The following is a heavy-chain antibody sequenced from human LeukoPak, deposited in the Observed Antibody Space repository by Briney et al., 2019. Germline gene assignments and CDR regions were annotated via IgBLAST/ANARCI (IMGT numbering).Heavy chain of an antibody. CDR1: GYTFIGYY. D-gene: IGHD3-10*01. CDR2: INPNSGGA. Sequence: ASVKVSCKASGYTFIGYYMHWVRQAPGQGLEWMGWINPNSGGANYAQKFQGRVTMTRDSSISTAYMELSRLRSDDTAIYYCARYSVVISEWGQGTLVTVSS. V-gene: IGHV1-2*02. J-gene: IGHJ4*02. CDR3: ARYSVVISE.